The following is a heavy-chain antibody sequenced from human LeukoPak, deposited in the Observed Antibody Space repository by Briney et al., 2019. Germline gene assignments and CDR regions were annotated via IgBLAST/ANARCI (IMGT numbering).Heavy chain of an antibody. V-gene: IGHV4-59*08. CDR2: TYYSGST. J-gene: IGHJ4*02. CDR3: AGSLLRTRYDF. CDR1: GGSISSYY. D-gene: IGHD3-22*01. Sequence: PPETLSLTCTVSGGSISSYYWSWIRQPPGKGLEWIGYTYYSGSTNYDPSLKSRVTISADTSKNQFSLKLSSVTAADTAVYYCAGSLLRTRYDFWGQGTLVTVSS.